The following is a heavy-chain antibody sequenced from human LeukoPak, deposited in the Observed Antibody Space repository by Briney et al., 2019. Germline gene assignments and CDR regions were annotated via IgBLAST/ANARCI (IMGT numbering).Heavy chain of an antibody. V-gene: IGHV4-34*01. CDR1: GGSFSGYY. CDR3: ARLFGAPSDY. J-gene: IGHJ4*02. Sequence: PSETLSLTCAVYGGSFSGYYWSWLRQPPGKGLEWIGEINHSGSTNYNPSLKRRVTISVDTSKNQFSLKLSSVTAAVTAVYYCARLFGAPSDYWGQGTLVTVSS. CDR2: INHSGST. D-gene: IGHD3-10*02.